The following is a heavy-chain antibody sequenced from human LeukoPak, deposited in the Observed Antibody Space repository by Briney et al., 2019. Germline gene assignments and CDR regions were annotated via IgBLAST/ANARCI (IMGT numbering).Heavy chain of an antibody. CDR2: IYYSGST. D-gene: IGHD3-22*01. Sequence: SETLSLTCTVSGGSISSYYWSWIRQPPGKGLEWIGHIYYSGSTNYNPSLKSRVTISVDTSKNQFSLKLSSVTAADTAVYYCARVDDDSSGSSWGQGTLVTVSS. J-gene: IGHJ5*02. CDR3: ARVDDDSSGSS. CDR1: GGSISSYY. V-gene: IGHV4-59*01.